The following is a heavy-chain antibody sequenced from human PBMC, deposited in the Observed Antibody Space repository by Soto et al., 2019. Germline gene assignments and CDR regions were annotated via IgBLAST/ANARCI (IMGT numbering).Heavy chain of an antibody. D-gene: IGHD1-1*01. J-gene: IGHJ6*03. CDR2: ISSSSGTI. V-gene: IGHV3-48*01. CDR3: ARADSIWNPLGYYYYMDV. Sequence: EVQLVESGGGLVQPGGSLRLSCAASGFTFSTYSMNWVRQAPGMGLEWVSYISSSSGTIYYADSVKGRFTVSRDNAKNSLYLQMNSLRAEDTAVYYCARADSIWNPLGYYYYMDVWGRGTTVTVSS. CDR1: GFTFSTYS.